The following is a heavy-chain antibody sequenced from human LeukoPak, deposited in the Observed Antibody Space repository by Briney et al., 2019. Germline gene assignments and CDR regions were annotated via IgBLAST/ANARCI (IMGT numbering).Heavy chain of an antibody. V-gene: IGHV4-59*01. D-gene: IGHD5-18*01. Sequence: PSETLSLTCTVSGGSISSYYWSWIRLPPGKGLEWIGYIYYAGATYYNPSLKSRVTISLDTSKNQFSLKLSSVTAADAAVYYCARAGYSYGTGYYFYYWGQGALVTVSS. J-gene: IGHJ4*02. CDR3: ARAGYSYGTGYYFYY. CDR1: GGSISSYY. CDR2: IYYAGAT.